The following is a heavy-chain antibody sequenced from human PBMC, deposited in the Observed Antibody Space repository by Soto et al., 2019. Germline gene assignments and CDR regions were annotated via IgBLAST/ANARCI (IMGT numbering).Heavy chain of an antibody. Sequence: SLTCTVSGGSISSDANFWSWIRQLPGRGLEWIGYISYTGRTYYTPSLNSRLTISLDTSKNLFSLRLSAVTAADTAVYFCARGSFSSSSSWFDPWGQGTLVTVS. J-gene: IGHJ5*02. CDR2: ISYTGRT. CDR1: GGSISSDANF. D-gene: IGHD6-6*01. V-gene: IGHV4-31*03. CDR3: ARGSFSSSSSWFDP.